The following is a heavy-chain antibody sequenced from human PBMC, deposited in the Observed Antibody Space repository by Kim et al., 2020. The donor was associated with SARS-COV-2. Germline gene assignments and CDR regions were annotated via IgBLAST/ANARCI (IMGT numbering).Heavy chain of an antibody. V-gene: IGHV1-18*01. CDR3: ARPYYYGSGTSYGMDV. Sequence: ASVKVSCKASGYTFTSYGISWVRQAPGQGLEWMGWISAYNGNTNYAQKLQGRVTMTTDTSTSTAYMELRSLRSDDTAVYYCARPYYYGSGTSYGMDVWGQGTTVTVSS. D-gene: IGHD3-10*01. J-gene: IGHJ6*02. CDR1: GYTFTSYG. CDR2: ISAYNGNT.